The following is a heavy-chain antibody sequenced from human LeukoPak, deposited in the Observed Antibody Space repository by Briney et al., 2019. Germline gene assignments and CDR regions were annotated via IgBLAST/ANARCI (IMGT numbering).Heavy chain of an antibody. Sequence: PSETLSLTCIVSGGSMYSYYFTWIRQPPGKGLEWIGYVYYSGDTTYNPSLKSRLTISLDTSQNQFSLNLNSATAADTAVYYCARSPTYFYDDSGYPRGFEYWGQGIMVTVSS. V-gene: IGHV4-59*01. CDR3: ARSPTYFYDDSGYPRGFEY. CDR1: GGSMYSYY. D-gene: IGHD3-22*01. J-gene: IGHJ4*02. CDR2: VYYSGDT.